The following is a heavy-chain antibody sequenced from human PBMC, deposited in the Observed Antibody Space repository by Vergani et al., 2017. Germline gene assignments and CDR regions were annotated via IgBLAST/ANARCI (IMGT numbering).Heavy chain of an antibody. CDR3: ARVTRISMVRGASDYSGMDV. J-gene: IGHJ6*02. D-gene: IGHD3-10*01. CDR2: INHSGST. Sequence: QVQLQQWGAGLLKPSETLSLTCAVYGGSFSGYYWSWIRQPPGQGLEWIGEINHSGSTNYNPSLKSRVTISVDTSKNQFSLKLSSVTAADTAVYYCARVTRISMVRGASDYSGMDVWGQGTTVTVSS. V-gene: IGHV4-34*01. CDR1: GGSFSGYY.